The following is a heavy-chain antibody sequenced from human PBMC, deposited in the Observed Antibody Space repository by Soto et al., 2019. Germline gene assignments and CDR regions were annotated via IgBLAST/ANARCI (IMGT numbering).Heavy chain of an antibody. CDR1: GLIFTRYS. J-gene: IGHJ4*02. CDR3: ARESEDLTSNFDY. Sequence: VQLVESGGGLVKPGGSLRLSCAASGLIFTRYSMNWVRQAPGKGLEWVSSISSTTNYIYYGDSMKGRFTISRDNAKNSLYLEMNSLRAEDTAVYYCARESEDLTSNFDYWGQGTLVTVSS. V-gene: IGHV3-21*06. CDR2: ISSTTNYI.